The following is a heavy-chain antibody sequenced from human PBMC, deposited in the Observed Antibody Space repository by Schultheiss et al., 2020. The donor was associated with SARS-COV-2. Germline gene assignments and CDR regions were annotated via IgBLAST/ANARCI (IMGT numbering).Heavy chain of an antibody. CDR2: IYHSGST. CDR1: GGSISSSY. V-gene: IGHV4-59*12. J-gene: IGHJ4*02. D-gene: IGHD4-23*01. CDR3: ASARWDY. Sequence: SQTLSLTCTVSGGSISSSYWSWIRQSPGKGLEWIGEIYHSGSTNYNPSLKSRLTISVDKSKNQFSLKLTSVTAADTAIYYCASARWDYWGQGTLVTVSS.